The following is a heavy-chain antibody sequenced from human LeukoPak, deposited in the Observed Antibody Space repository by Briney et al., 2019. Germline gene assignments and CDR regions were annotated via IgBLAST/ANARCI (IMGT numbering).Heavy chain of an antibody. Sequence: ASVKVSCKASGHTFTSYDINWVRQATGQGLEWMGWMNPNSGNTGYAQKFQGRVTMTRNTSISTAYMELSSLRSEDTAVYYCARVRSLRTGYSSSWYYFDYWGQGTLVTVSS. V-gene: IGHV1-8*01. D-gene: IGHD6-13*01. CDR3: ARVRSLRTGYSSSWYYFDY. CDR2: MNPNSGNT. CDR1: GHTFTSYD. J-gene: IGHJ4*02.